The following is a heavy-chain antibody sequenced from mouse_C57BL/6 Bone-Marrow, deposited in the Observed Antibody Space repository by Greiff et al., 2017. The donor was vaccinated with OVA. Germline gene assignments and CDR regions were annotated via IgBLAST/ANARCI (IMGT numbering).Heavy chain of an antibody. J-gene: IGHJ3*01. D-gene: IGHD4-1*01. CDR3: ARITGTGAY. V-gene: IGHV1-81*01. Sequence: VKLVESGAELARPGASVKLSCKASGYTFTSYGISWVKQRTGQGLEWIGEIYPRSGNTYYNEKFKGKATLTADKSSSTAYMELRSLTSEDSAVYFCARITGTGAYWGQGTLVTVSA. CDR2: IYPRSGNT. CDR1: GYTFTSYG.